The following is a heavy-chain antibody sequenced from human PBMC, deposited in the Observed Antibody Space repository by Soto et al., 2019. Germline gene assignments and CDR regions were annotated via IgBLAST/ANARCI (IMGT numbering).Heavy chain of an antibody. CDR3: ARGYYDFWSCYERSSYYYYYMDV. D-gene: IGHD3-3*01. J-gene: IGHJ6*03. Sequence: EVQLVESGGGLVQPGGSLRLSCAASGFTVSSNYMSWVRQAPGKGLEWVSVIYSGGSTYYADSVKGRFTISRDNSKNTLYLQMNSLRAEDTAVYYCARGYYDFWSCYERSSYYYYYMDVWGKGTTVTVSS. CDR1: GFTVSSNY. V-gene: IGHV3-66*01. CDR2: IYSGGST.